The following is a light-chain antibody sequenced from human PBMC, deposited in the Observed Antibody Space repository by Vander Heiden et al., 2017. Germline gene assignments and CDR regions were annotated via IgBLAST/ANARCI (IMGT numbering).Light chain of an antibody. Sequence: QSVLTQPPSASGTPGQWVSISCSGSSSNIGSNTVNWYQHLPGTAPRLLISANNQRPSGVPDRFSGSKSGTSAALAIGGLQSEDEADYYCAAWDGSLNVVLFGGGTKVTVL. CDR3: AAWDGSLNVVL. CDR1: SSNIGSNT. CDR2: ANN. J-gene: IGLJ2*01. V-gene: IGLV1-44*01.